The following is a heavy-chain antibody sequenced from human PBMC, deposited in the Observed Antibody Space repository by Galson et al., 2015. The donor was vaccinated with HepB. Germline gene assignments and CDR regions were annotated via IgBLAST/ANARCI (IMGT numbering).Heavy chain of an antibody. D-gene: IGHD1-1*01. CDR1: GFTFSSSA. V-gene: IGHV3-23*01. CDR2: ISGSGESI. J-gene: IGHJ4*02. CDR3: AKHKYNSEYYFDY. Sequence: SLRLSCAASGFTFSSSAMSWVRQAPGKGLEWVSAISGSGESIYYADSVKGRFTISRDNSKDTLYLEVNSLRAEDTAVYYCAKHKYNSEYYFDYWGQGTLVTVSS.